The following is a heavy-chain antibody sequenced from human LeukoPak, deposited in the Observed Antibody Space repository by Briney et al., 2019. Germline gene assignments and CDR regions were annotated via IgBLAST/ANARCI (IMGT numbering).Heavy chain of an antibody. D-gene: IGHD4-11*01. CDR1: GFTFSSYG. V-gene: IGHV3-NL1*01. CDR3: AKEAVYRNSVGDYFDP. J-gene: IGHJ5*02. Sequence: QAGGSLRLSCAASGFTFSSYGMHWLRQAPGKGLEWVADISGEAYNTYYAGSVKGRLTISRDNSKNLLFLQLNSLRAEDTAMYYCAKEAVYRNSVGDYFDPWGQGTLVTVSS. CDR2: ISGEAYNT.